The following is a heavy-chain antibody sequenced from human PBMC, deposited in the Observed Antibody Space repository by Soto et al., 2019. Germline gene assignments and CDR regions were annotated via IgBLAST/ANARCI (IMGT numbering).Heavy chain of an antibody. CDR3: ARQPGYDILTCYYQNYYYYGMDV. V-gene: IGHV4-31*03. D-gene: IGHD3-9*01. J-gene: IGHJ6*02. Sequence: SETLSLTCTVSGGSISSGGYYWSWIRQHPGKGLEWIGYIYYSGSTYYNPSLKSRVTISVDTSKNQFSLKLSSVTAADTAVYYCARQPGYDILTCYYQNYYYYGMDVWGQGTTVTVSS. CDR1: GGSISSGGYY. CDR2: IYYSGST.